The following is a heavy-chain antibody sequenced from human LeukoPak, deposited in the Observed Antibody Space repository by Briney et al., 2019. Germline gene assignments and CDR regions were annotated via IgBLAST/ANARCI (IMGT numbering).Heavy chain of an antibody. Sequence: AGGSLRLSCAASGFTFSSYGMHWVRQAPGKGLEWVAVISYDGSNKYYADSVKGRFTISRDNPKNTLYLQMNSLRAEDTAVYYCAKDARYCSSTSCGPRYYYYYGMDVWGQGTTVTVSS. CDR1: GFTFSSYG. J-gene: IGHJ6*02. V-gene: IGHV3-30*18. D-gene: IGHD2-2*01. CDR3: AKDARYCSSTSCGPRYYYYYGMDV. CDR2: ISYDGSNK.